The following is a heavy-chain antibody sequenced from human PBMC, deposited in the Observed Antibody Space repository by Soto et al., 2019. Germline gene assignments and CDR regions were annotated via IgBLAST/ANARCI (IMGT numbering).Heavy chain of an antibody. D-gene: IGHD6-13*01. V-gene: IGHV4-31*03. CDR3: ARVPRAAAGTEGAFDI. CDR1: GGSISSGGYY. Sequence: SETLSLTCTVSGGSISSGGYYWSWIRQHPGKGLEWIGYIYYSGSTYYNPSLKSRVTISVDTSKNQFSLKLSSVTAADTAVYYCARVPRAAAGTEGAFDIWGQGTMVTVSS. J-gene: IGHJ3*02. CDR2: IYYSGST.